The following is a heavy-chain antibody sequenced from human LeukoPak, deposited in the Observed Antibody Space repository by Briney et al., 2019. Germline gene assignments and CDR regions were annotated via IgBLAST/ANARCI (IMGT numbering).Heavy chain of an antibody. Sequence: AGRSLRLSCAASGFTFDDYAMHWVRQAPGKGLEWVSGISWNSGSIGYADSVKGRFTISRDNAKNSLYLQMNSLRAEDTAVYYCVRDNPRQQGFAYWGQGTLVTVSS. CDR1: GFTFDDYA. CDR2: ISWNSGSI. D-gene: IGHD6-13*01. CDR3: VRDNPRQQGFAY. V-gene: IGHV3-9*01. J-gene: IGHJ4*02.